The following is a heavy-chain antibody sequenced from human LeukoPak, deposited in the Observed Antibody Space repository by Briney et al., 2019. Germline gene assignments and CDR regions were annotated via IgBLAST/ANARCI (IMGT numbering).Heavy chain of an antibody. CDR2: IRYDGSNK. J-gene: IGHJ3*02. CDR1: GFTFSSYA. CDR3: AKFFTGEYVRAFDI. D-gene: IGHD3-10*02. V-gene: IGHV3-30*02. Sequence: PGGSLRLSCAASGFTFSSYAMHWVRQAPGKGLEWVAFIRYDGSNKYYADSVKGRFTISRDNSKNTLYLQMNSLRAEDTAVYYCAKFFTGEYVRAFDIWGQGTMVTVSS.